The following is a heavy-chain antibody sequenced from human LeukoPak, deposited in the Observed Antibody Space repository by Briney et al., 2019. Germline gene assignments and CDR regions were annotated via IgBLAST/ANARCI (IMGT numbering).Heavy chain of an antibody. CDR1: GFTFSSYG. CDR3: ANYFDY. Sequence: PGGSLRLSCAASGFTFSSYGMHWVRQAPGKGLEWVAVISYGGSNKYYADSVKGRFTISRDNSKNTLYLQMNSLRAEDTAVYYCANYFDYWGQGTLVTVSS. CDR2: ISYGGSNK. V-gene: IGHV3-30*18. J-gene: IGHJ4*02.